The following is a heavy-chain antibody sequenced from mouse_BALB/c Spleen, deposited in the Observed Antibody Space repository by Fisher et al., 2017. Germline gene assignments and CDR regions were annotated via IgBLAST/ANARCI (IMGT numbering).Heavy chain of an antibody. J-gene: IGHJ4*01. V-gene: IGHV5-12-1*01. D-gene: IGHD1-2*01. CDR3: ARWVYGYDAMDY. Sequence: RFTISRDNAKNTLYLQLSSLTSEDTAVYYCARWVYGYDAMDYWGQGTSVTVSS.